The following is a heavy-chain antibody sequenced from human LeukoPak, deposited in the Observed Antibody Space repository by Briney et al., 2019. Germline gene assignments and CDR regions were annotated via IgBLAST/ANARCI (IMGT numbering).Heavy chain of an antibody. V-gene: IGHV3-73*01. CDR1: GFTFCGSA. Sequence: GGSLRLSCAASGFTFCGSAMHWVRQASGKGLEWVGRIRSKANSYATAYAASVKGRFTISRDDSKNTAYLQMNSLKTEDTAVYYCTRQDGVFQFDYWGQGTLVTVSS. D-gene: IGHD3-16*01. CDR3: TRQDGVFQFDY. J-gene: IGHJ4*02. CDR2: IRSKANSYAT.